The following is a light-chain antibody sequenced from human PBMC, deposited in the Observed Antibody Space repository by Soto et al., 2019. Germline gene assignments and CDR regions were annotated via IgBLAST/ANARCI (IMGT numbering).Light chain of an antibody. CDR3: QQRSSWPLT. V-gene: IGKV3-11*01. CDR1: QSVNTY. CDR2: DAS. J-gene: IGKJ1*01. Sequence: EIVLTQSPATLSLSPGERVSHSCRASQSVNTYFAWYQQKPGQAPRLLIYDASSRATGIPARFSGSGSGTDFTLTISILEPEDFAIYYCQQRSSWPLTFGHGTRVEI.